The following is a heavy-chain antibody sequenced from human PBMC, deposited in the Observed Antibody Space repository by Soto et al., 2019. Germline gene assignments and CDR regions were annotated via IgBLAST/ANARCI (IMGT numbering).Heavy chain of an antibody. J-gene: IGHJ5*02. CDR1: GFTFSSYG. Sequence: GGSLRLSCAASGFTFSSYGMHLVRQAPGKGLEWVAVISYGGSNKYYADSVKGRFTISRDNSKNTLYLQMNNLRAEDTAVYYCAKDNCISTSCYRLYNWFDPWGQGTLVTVSS. D-gene: IGHD2-2*01. V-gene: IGHV3-30*18. CDR3: AKDNCISTSCYRLYNWFDP. CDR2: ISYGGSNK.